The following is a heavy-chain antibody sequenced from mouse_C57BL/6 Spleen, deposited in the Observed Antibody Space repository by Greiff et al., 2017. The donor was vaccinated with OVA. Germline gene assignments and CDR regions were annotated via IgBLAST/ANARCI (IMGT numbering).Heavy chain of an antibody. J-gene: IGHJ2*01. CDR1: GYTFTSYW. V-gene: IGHV1-55*01. CDR3: ARDHYYGSSYDY. D-gene: IGHD1-1*01. CDR2: IYPGSGST. Sequence: QVQLQQPGAELVKPGASVKMSCKASGYTFTSYWITWVKQRPGQGLEWIGDIYPGSGSTNYNEKFKSKATLTVDTASSTAYMQLSSLTSEDSAVYYCARDHYYGSSYDYWGQGTTLTVSS.